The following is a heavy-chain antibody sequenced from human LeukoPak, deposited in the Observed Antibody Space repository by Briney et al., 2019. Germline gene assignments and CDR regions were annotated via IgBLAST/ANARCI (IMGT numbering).Heavy chain of an antibody. CDR3: ARVPDYYSSGSDVFDI. CDR2: ISSSTGYI. V-gene: IGHV3-21*01. D-gene: IGHD3-10*01. CDR1: GFNFNTYS. J-gene: IGHJ3*02. Sequence: TGGSLRLSCAASGFNFNTYSMNWVRQAPGKGLEWVSSISSSTGYIYYADSVKGRFTISRDNAKNSLYLQMNSLRVEDTAIYYCARVPDYYSSGSDVFDIWGQGTMVTVSS.